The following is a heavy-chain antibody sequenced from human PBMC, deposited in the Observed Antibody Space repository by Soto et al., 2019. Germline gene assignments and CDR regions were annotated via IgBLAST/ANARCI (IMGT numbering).Heavy chain of an antibody. J-gene: IGHJ5*02. D-gene: IGHD4-17*01. CDR2: IDYSGST. Sequence: QVQLQESGPGLVKPSETLSLTCTVSGGSISSYYWSWIRQPPGKGLEWIGYIDYSGSTNYNPSLTRRVPTSVDPSTTPCPLQLSSVTAADTAVYYCASGLGVTSTRFAPWGQGTLVTVSS. CDR3: ASGLGVTSTRFAP. CDR1: GGSISSYY. V-gene: IGHV4-59*01.